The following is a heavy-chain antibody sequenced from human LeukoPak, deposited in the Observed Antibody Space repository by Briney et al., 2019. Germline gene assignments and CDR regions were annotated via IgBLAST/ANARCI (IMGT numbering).Heavy chain of an antibody. J-gene: IGHJ6*03. CDR3: ARRTMTYYYYMDV. CDR2: ISWNSGII. V-gene: IGHV3-9*01. CDR1: GFTFDEYA. D-gene: IGHD3-3*01. Sequence: GGSLRLSCAASGFTFDEYAIHWVRQAPGKGLEWISGISWNSGIINYADSVKGRFTISRDNAKNSLYLQMNSLRAEDTALYYCARRTMTYYYYMDVWGKGTTVTVSS.